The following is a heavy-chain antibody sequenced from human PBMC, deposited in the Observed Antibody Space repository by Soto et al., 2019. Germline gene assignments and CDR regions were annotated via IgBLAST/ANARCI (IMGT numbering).Heavy chain of an antibody. CDR3: ARPGIAVAGTGYYYYGMDV. V-gene: IGHV4-39*01. Sequence: SETLSLTCTVSGGSISSSIYYWGWIRHPPGKGLEWIGSIYYSGSTYYNPSLKSRVTISVDTSKNQFSLKLSSVTAADTAVYYCARPGIAVAGTGYYYYGMDVWGQGTTVTVSS. J-gene: IGHJ6*02. D-gene: IGHD6-19*01. CDR1: GGSISSSIYY. CDR2: IYYSGST.